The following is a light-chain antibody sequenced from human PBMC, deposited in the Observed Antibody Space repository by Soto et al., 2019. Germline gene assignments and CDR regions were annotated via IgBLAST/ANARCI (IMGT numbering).Light chain of an antibody. Sequence: EIVMTQSPATLSVSPVERATLSCRASQSVSSNLAWYQQKPGQAPRLLIYGASTRATGIPARFSGSGSGTEFTLTISSLQSEDFAVYYGQQYNNWPPKTFGQGPKVEIK. CDR2: GAS. V-gene: IGKV3-15*01. CDR3: QQYNNWPPKT. CDR1: QSVSSN. J-gene: IGKJ1*01.